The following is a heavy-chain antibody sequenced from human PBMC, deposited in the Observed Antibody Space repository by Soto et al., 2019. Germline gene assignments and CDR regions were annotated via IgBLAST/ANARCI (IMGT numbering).Heavy chain of an antibody. D-gene: IGHD6-13*01. CDR1: GFSFSTYA. CDR2: ISGSGGTT. J-gene: IGHJ1*01. Sequence: PGGSLRLSCAASGFSFSTYAMSWVRQAPGKGLEWVSGISGSGGTTYYADSVKGRFTISRDNSKNTLYLQVNSLRAEDTAVYFCAKDQAAAGTISRYFQHWGQGTLVTVFS. V-gene: IGHV3-23*01. CDR3: AKDQAAAGTISRYFQH.